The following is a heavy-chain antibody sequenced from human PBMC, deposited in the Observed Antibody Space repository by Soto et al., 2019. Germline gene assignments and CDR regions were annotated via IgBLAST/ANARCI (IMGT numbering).Heavy chain of an antibody. Sequence: SVKVSCKASGYMFSNYGISWVRQAPGQGLEWMGGIIPIFGTANYAQKFQGRVTITADESTSTAYMELSSLRSEDTAVYYCAKYTGFDPWGQGTLVTVSS. V-gene: IGHV1-69*13. CDR1: GYMFSNYG. D-gene: IGHD2-2*02. CDR2: IIPIFGTA. J-gene: IGHJ5*02. CDR3: AKYTGFDP.